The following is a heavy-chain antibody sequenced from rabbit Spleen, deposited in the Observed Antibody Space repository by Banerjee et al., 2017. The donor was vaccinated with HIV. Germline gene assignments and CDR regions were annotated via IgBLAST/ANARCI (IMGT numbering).Heavy chain of an antibody. D-gene: IGHD1-1*01. J-gene: IGHJ4*01. Sequence: QEQLEESGGDLVKPEGSLTLTCKASGFDFGSFGMCWVRQAPGKGPEWIACIVNGNGNTYYASWVNGRFTISRSTSLATVTLQVTSLTVADTATYFCARDLADVIGWNLDLWGQGTLVTVS. CDR2: IVNGNGNT. V-gene: IGHV1S47*01. CDR3: ARDLADVIGWNLDL. CDR1: GFDFGSFG.